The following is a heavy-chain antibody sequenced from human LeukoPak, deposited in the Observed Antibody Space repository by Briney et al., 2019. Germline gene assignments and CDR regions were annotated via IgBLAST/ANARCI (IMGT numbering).Heavy chain of an antibody. D-gene: IGHD5-24*01. V-gene: IGHV4-59*01. CDR2: IYFNGNT. CDR3: ARGAEMSSSHFDY. Sequence: SETLSLTCTVSGGSISNYYWNWIRQPPGKGLEWIGFIYFNGNTNYNPSLKSRVTISVDTSKNQFSLKLSSVTAADTAVYYCARGAEMSSSHFDYWGQGILVTVSS. J-gene: IGHJ4*02. CDR1: GGSISNYY.